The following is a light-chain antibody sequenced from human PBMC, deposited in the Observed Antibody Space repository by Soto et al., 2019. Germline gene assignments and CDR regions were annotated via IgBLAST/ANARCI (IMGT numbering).Light chain of an antibody. V-gene: IGLV2-23*02. CDR2: EVT. CDR3: CSYAGSSYVV. Sequence: QSALTQPACVSGSPGQSITISCTGTSSDVGSYNLVSWYQQHPGKAPKLMIYEVTKRPSGVSNRFSGSQSGNTASLTISGLQAEDEADYYCCSYAGSSYVVIGGGTKLTVL. J-gene: IGLJ2*01. CDR1: SSDVGSYNL.